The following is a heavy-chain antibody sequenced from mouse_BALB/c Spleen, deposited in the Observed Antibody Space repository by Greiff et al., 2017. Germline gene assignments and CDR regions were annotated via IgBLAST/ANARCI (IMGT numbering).Heavy chain of an antibody. V-gene: IGHV5-17*02. J-gene: IGHJ2*01. CDR2: ISSGSSTI. CDR1: GFTFSSFG. Sequence: EVMLVESGGGLVQPGGSRKLSCAASGFTFSSFGMHWVRQAPEKGLEWVAYISSGSSTIYYADTVKGRFTISRDNPKNTLFMQMTSLRSEDTAMYYCAKGGGCDYGSKDYWGQGTTLTVSS. D-gene: IGHD1-1*01. CDR3: AKGGGCDYGSKDY.